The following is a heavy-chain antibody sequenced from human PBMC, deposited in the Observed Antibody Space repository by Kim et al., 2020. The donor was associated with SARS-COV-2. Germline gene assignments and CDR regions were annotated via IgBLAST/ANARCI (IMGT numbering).Heavy chain of an antibody. CDR3: ARDRYYGSGNYYNAYWYFDL. J-gene: IGHJ2*01. CDR2: ISAYNGNT. Sequence: ASGKVSCKASGYSFTSYGISWVRQAPGQGLEWMGWISAYNGNTKYAQKLQVRVTMTTDTSTSTAYMELRSLRSDDTAVFYCARDRYYGSGNYYNAYWYFDLWGRGTLVTVSS. D-gene: IGHD3-10*01. V-gene: IGHV1-18*01. CDR1: GYSFTSYG.